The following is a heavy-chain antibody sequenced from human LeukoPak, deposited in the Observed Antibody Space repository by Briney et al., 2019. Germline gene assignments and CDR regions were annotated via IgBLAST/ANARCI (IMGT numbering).Heavy chain of an antibody. CDR1: GYSLTSCW. Sequence: GESLKISCKGSGYSLTSCWIGWVRQMPGKGLEWMGIIYPGNSDTRYSPSFQGQVTISADKSISTAYLQWSSLKASDTAMYYCARLDSSGYLDAFDIWGQGTMVTVSS. CDR2: IYPGNSDT. J-gene: IGHJ3*02. CDR3: ARLDSSGYLDAFDI. D-gene: IGHD3-22*01. V-gene: IGHV5-51*01.